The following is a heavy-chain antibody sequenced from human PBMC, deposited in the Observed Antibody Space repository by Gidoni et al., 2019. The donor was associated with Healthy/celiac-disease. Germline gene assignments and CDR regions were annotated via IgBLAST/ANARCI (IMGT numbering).Heavy chain of an antibody. D-gene: IGHD6-19*01. V-gene: IGHV1-2*02. Sequence: QVQLVQSGAAVKKPGASVKVSCKASGYTFTGYYLHWVRQAPGQGLEWMGWINPNSGGTNYAQKFQGRVTMTRDTSSSTAYMELSRLRSDDTAVYYCARSVIYSSGWYWMPSYSYGMDVWGQGTTVTVSS. CDR3: ARSVIYSSGWYWMPSYSYGMDV. CDR1: GYTFTGYY. CDR2: INPNSGGT. J-gene: IGHJ6*02.